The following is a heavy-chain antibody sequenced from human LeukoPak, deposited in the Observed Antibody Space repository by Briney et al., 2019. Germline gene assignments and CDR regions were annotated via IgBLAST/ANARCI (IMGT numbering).Heavy chain of an antibody. D-gene: IGHD5-24*01. J-gene: IGHJ4*02. CDR2: ISWNSGSI. CDR3: AKDIGPRDGYVDY. Sequence: PGRSLRLSCAASGFTFDDYAMHWVRQAPGKGLEWVSGISWNSGSIGYADSVKGRFTISRDNAKNSLYLQMNSLRAEDMALYYCAKDIGPRDGYVDYWGQGTLVTVSS. CDR1: GFTFDDYA. V-gene: IGHV3-9*03.